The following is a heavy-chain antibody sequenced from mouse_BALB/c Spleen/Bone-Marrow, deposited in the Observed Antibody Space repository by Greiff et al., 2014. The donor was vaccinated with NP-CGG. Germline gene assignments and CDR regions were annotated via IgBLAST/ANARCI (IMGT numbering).Heavy chain of an antibody. J-gene: IGHJ3*01. CDR2: ISYSGST. V-gene: IGHV3-2*02. CDR3: ARSSSYDYDVGFAY. CDR1: GYSITRDYA. Sequence: EVKLVESGPGLVKPSQSLSLTCIVPGYSITRDYAWNWIRQFPGNKLEWMGYISYSGSTTYNQSLESRISITRDTSKNQFFLQLKSVTSEDTATYYCARSSSYDYDVGFAYWGQGTLVTVSA. D-gene: IGHD2-4*01.